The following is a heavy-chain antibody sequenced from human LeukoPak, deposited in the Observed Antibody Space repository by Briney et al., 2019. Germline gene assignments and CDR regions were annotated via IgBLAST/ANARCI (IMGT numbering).Heavy chain of an antibody. CDR1: GGTFSSYA. Sequence: ASVKVSCKASGGTFSSYAIGWVRQAPGQGLEWMGGIIPIFGTANYAQKFQGRVTITADESTSTAYMELSSLRSEDTAVYYCAREDRLIGYYDSSGYSLWGQGTLVTVSS. CDR2: IIPIFGTA. D-gene: IGHD3-22*01. V-gene: IGHV1-69*13. J-gene: IGHJ4*02. CDR3: AREDRLIGYYDSSGYSL.